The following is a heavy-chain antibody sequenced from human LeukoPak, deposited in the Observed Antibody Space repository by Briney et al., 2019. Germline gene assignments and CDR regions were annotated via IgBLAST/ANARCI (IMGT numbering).Heavy chain of an antibody. CDR3: ASAIAVGDAFDI. CDR2: IKTDGSST. CDR1: GFAFSNYW. V-gene: IGHV3-74*01. Sequence: GGSLSLSCAASGFAFSNYWMHWVRQSPGKGLVWVSRIKTDGSSTYYADSVKGRFTISRDNAMNTLYLQMNSLGVDDTAVYYCASAIAVGDAFDIWGQGTMVTVSS. D-gene: IGHD2-2*01. J-gene: IGHJ3*02.